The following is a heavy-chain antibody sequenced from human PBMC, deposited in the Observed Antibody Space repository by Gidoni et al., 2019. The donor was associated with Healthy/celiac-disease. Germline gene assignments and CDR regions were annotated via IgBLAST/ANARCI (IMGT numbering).Heavy chain of an antibody. CDR2: ISGSGGKT. Sequence: EVQLLESGGGLVQPGGSLRLSCAASGFTFGSYAMSWVRKAPGKGLEWVSVISGSGGKTYYADSVKGRCTISRDKSKNTRYLQMNSLRAEDTAVYYCEKDRVVVPGAMDVWGQGTTVTVPS. D-gene: IGHD2-2*01. J-gene: IGHJ6*02. CDR1: GFTFGSYA. CDR3: EKDRVVVPGAMDV. V-gene: IGHV3-23*01.